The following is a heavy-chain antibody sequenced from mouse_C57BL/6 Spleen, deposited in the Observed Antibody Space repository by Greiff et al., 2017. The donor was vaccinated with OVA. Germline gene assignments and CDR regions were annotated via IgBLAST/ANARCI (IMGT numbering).Heavy chain of an antibody. CDR3: ARIGDYDGCDY. J-gene: IGHJ2*01. D-gene: IGHD2-4*01. Sequence: VQLQESGPGLVQPSQSLSITCTVSGFSLTSYGVHWVRQSPGKGLEWLGVIWSGGSTDYNAAFISRLSISKDKSQSQVFFKMISLQADDTAIYYCARIGDYDGCDYWGQGTTLTVSS. CDR1: GFSLTSYG. V-gene: IGHV2-2*01. CDR2: IWSGGST.